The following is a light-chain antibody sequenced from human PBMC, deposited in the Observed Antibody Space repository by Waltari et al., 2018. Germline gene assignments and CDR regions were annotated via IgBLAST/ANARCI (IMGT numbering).Light chain of an antibody. J-gene: IGKJ1*01. CDR3: HQYYSTPWT. CDR1: QSVLYGSSNKSY. Sequence: DIVMTQSPDSLAVSLGERATINCKTSQSVLYGSSNKSYFTWYQQKPGQPPKLLIYLASTREAGVHDRFSGRGSGTDFTLTISSLKAEDVAVYDCHQYYSTPWTFGQGTKVEIK. V-gene: IGKV4-1*01. CDR2: LAS.